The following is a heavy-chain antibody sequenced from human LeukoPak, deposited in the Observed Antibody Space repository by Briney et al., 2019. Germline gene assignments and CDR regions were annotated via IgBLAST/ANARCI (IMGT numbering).Heavy chain of an antibody. CDR1: GGSISSSSYY. V-gene: IGHV4-39*01. CDR2: IYYSGST. D-gene: IGHD3-22*01. J-gene: IGHJ4*02. CDR3: ARRATMIVVVGRHFDY. Sequence: SETLSLTCTVSGGSISSSSYYWGWIRQPPGKGLEWIGSIYYSGSTYYNPSLKSRVTISVDTSKNQFSLKLSSVTAADTAVYYCARRATMIVVVGRHFDYWGQGTLVTVSS.